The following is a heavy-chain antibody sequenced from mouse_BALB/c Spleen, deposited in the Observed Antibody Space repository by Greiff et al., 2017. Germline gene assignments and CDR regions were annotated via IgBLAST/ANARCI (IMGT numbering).Heavy chain of an antibody. V-gene: IGHV6-6*02. CDR3: TRGSFYAMDY. Sequence: VQVVESGGGLVQPGGSMKLSCVASGFTFSNYWMNWVRQSPEKGLEWVAEIRLKSNNYATHYAESVKGRFTISRDDSKSSVYLQMNNLRAEDTGIYYCTRGSFYAMDYWGQGTSVTVSS. CDR1: GFTFSNYW. CDR2: IRLKSNNYAT. J-gene: IGHJ4*01. D-gene: IGHD1-1*01.